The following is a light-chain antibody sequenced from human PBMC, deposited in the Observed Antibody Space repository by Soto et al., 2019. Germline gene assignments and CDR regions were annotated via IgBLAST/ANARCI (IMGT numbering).Light chain of an antibody. CDR1: QSISSK. J-gene: IGKJ4*01. CDR2: GAS. Sequence: EIVMTQSPATLSVSPGERATLSCRASQSISSKLAWYHHKPGQAPRLLIYGASTRATGIPARFSGSGSGTEFTLTISSLQSEEFAGYYCQQYEKWPLTVGGGTKGEIK. V-gene: IGKV3D-15*01. CDR3: QQYEKWPLT.